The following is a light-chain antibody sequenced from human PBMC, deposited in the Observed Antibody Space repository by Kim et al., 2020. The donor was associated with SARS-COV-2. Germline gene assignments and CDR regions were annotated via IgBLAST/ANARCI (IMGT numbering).Light chain of an antibody. CDR3: AGWDDSLNAEV. J-gene: IGLJ3*02. CDR1: GSHLGTNS. Sequence: GQSVTISCSGSGSHLGTNSVHWYQQFPGTAPEVLIYKNNQRPSGVPDRFSGSKSGTSASLAISGLQSEDEGDYYCAGWDDSLNAEVFGGGTKLTVL. CDR2: KNN. V-gene: IGLV1-44*01.